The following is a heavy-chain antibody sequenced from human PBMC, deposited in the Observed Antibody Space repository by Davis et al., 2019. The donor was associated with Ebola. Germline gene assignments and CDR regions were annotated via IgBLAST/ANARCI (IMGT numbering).Heavy chain of an antibody. D-gene: IGHD3-10*01. CDR3: ARREWSGGPGGNY. J-gene: IGHJ4*02. Sequence: SQTLSLTCAVYGGSFSGYYWTWIRQPPGKGLEWIGEINHSGRTNYNPSLKSRITISVDTSKNQFSLNLSSVTAADTAVYYCARREWSGGPGGNYWGQGTLVTVSS. CDR1: GGSFSGYY. V-gene: IGHV4-34*01. CDR2: INHSGRT.